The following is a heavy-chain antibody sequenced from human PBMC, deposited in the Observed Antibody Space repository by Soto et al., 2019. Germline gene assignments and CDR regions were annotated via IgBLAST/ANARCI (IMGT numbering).Heavy chain of an antibody. CDR2: ISAYNGNT. J-gene: IGHJ4*02. D-gene: IGHD2-15*01. CDR1: GYTFDSYD. Sequence: QVQLVQSGAEVKRPGASVKVSCKASGYTFDSYDITWVRQAPGQGLEWMGWISAYNGNTNYAQKLQDRVTMTSDTSTGTAYMELRSLGSDDTAVYFCARVFHCSGGNCYSYFFDYWGQGTLVTVSS. CDR3: ARVFHCSGGNCYSYFFDY. V-gene: IGHV1-18*01.